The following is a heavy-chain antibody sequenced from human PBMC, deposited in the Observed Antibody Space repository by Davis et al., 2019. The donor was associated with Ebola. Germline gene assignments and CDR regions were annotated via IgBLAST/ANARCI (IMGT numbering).Heavy chain of an antibody. CDR3: ARDRYSDGSGYFFEQSH. J-gene: IGHJ4*02. Sequence: ASVKVSCKASGYTFTSYDINWVRQAPGQGLEWMGLIYPSDGSTTYAPKFQGRVTITADESTSTAYMELSSLRSEDTAVYYCARDRYSDGSGYFFEQSHWGQGTLVTVSS. V-gene: IGHV1-46*01. D-gene: IGHD3-22*01. CDR1: GYTFTSYD. CDR2: IYPSDGST.